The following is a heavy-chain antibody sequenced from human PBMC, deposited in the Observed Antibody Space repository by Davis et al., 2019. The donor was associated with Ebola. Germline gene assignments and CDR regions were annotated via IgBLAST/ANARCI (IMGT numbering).Heavy chain of an antibody. V-gene: IGHV1-69*13. CDR3: ATTPGIGAGYYYYSLDV. D-gene: IGHD6-25*01. CDR1: GYTFTSYG. CDR2: IIPIFGTT. Sequence: AASVKVSCKASGYTFTSYGITWVRQAPGQGLEWMGGIIPIFGTTNYAQKFQGRVTFTADESTDTAYLELSSLRSEDTAVYYCATTPGIGAGYYYYSLDVWGKGTTVTVSS. J-gene: IGHJ6*04.